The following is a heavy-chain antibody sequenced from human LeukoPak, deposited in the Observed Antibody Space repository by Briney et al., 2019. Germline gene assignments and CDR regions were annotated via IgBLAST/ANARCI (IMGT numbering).Heavy chain of an antibody. J-gene: IGHJ4*02. CDR2: IYHSGNT. D-gene: IGHD4-17*01. CDR3: ARAGYGDSDFDY. Sequence: SETLSLTCTVSGYSISSGFYWGWIRQPPGKGLECIGSIYHSGNTYYNPSLKSRVTISVDTSKNQFSLKLNSVTAADTAVYYCARAGYGDSDFDYWGQGTLVTVSS. V-gene: IGHV4-38-2*02. CDR1: GYSISSGFY.